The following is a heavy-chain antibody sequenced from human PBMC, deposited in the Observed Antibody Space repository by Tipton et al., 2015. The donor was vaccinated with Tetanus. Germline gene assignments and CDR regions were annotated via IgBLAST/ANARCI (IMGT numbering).Heavy chain of an antibody. D-gene: IGHD2/OR15-2a*01. CDR1: GDSISSGDFY. J-gene: IGHJ4*02. V-gene: IGHV4-31*03. CDR2: IRDNGNS. CDR3: ARGTFHAFDF. Sequence: LRLSCTVSGDSISSGDFYWSWIRQHPGKGLEWIGYIRDNGNSYANPSLSGRVTMSVDTRKNQFSLNLTSMSVADTATYYCARGTFHAFDFWGQGVQVTVSS.